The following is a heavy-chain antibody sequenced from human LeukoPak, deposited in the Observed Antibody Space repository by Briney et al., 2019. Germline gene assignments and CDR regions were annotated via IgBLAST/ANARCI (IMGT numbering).Heavy chain of an antibody. CDR2: ISSSSSY. CDR1: GFTFSSYS. CDR3: ARHGYSSSWYEAGWFDP. J-gene: IGHJ5*02. D-gene: IGHD6-13*01. V-gene: IGHV3-21*01. Sequence: PGGSLRLSCAASGFTFSSYSMNWVRQAPGKGLEWVSFISSSSSYKYADSVKGRFTISRDNAKNSLYLQMNSLRAEDTAVYYCARHGYSSSWYEAGWFDPWGQGTLVTVSS.